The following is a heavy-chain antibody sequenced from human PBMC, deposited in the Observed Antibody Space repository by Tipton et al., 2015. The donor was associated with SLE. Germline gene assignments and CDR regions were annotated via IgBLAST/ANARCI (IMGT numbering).Heavy chain of an antibody. Sequence: TLSLTCAVYGGSFSGYYWSWIRQPPGKGLEWIGEINHSGSTNYNPSLKSRVTISVDTSKNQFSLNLRSMTAADTAVYYCTRGPYCSVDSCYRGMDVWGQGTTVTIPS. J-gene: IGHJ6*02. CDR2: INHSGST. D-gene: IGHD2-15*01. CDR3: TRGPYCSVDSCYRGMDV. V-gene: IGHV4-34*01. CDR1: GGSFSGYY.